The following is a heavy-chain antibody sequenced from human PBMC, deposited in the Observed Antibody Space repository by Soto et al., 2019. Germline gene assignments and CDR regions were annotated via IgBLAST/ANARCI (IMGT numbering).Heavy chain of an antibody. Sequence: ASVKVSCKASGYTFTSYAMHWVRQAPGQRLEWMGWINAGNGNTKYSQKFQGRVTITRDTSASTAYMELNSLRSEDTAVYYCARDVEPYCSGGSCYSPFDYWGQGTLVTVSS. CDR1: GYTFTSYA. J-gene: IGHJ4*02. D-gene: IGHD2-15*01. CDR3: ARDVEPYCSGGSCYSPFDY. V-gene: IGHV1-3*01. CDR2: INAGNGNT.